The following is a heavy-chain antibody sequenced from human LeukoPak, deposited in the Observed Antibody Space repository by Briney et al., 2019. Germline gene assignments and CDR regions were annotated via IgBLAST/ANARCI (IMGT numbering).Heavy chain of an antibody. J-gene: IGHJ4*02. CDR2: IIPMLGTS. CDR1: GGTFSDYT. D-gene: IGHD2/OR15-2a*01. Sequence: GASVKVSCKASGGTFSDYTISWVRQAPGQRLEWTGRIIPMLGTSNYGQNFQGREGRVMFTADMSTATAYMELTSLTSEDTAVYYCARDGFMGPSAVNYWGQGTLVTVSS. CDR3: ARDGFMGPSAVNY. V-gene: IGHV1-69*08.